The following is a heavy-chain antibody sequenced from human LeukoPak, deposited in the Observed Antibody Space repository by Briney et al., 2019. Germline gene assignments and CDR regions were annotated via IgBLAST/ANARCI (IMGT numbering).Heavy chain of an antibody. D-gene: IGHD1-26*01. V-gene: IGHV3-21*01. CDR1: GFTFSSYS. CDR3: ARDSGELLYDYYYYGMDV. Sequence: GGSLRLSCAASGFTFSSYSMSWVRQAPGKGLEWVSSISSSSSYIYYADSVKGRFTISRDNAKNSLYLQTNSLRAEDTAVYYCARDSGELLYDYYYYGMDVWGQGTTVTVSS. CDR2: ISSSSSYI. J-gene: IGHJ6*02.